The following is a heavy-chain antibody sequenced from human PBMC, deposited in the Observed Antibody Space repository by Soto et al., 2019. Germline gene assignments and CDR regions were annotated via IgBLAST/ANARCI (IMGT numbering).Heavy chain of an antibody. CDR3: AREGRFLEWLLNYYGMDV. V-gene: IGHV3-11*06. CDR1: GFTFSDYY. J-gene: IGHJ6*02. Sequence: PGGSLRLSCAASGFTFSDYYMSWIRQAPGKGLEWVSYISSSSSYTNYADSVKGRFTISRDNAKNSLYLQMNSLRAEDTAVYYCAREGRFLEWLLNYYGMDVWGQGTTVTVSS. CDR2: ISSSSSYT. D-gene: IGHD3-3*01.